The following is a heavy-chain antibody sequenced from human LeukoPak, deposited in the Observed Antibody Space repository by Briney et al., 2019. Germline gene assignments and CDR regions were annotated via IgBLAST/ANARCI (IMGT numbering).Heavy chain of an antibody. CDR2: IIPIFGTA. V-gene: IGHV1-69*06. J-gene: IGHJ4*02. D-gene: IGHD5-24*01. Sequence: ASVKVSCKASGGTFSSYAISWVRRAPGQGLEWMGGIIPIFGTANYAQKFQGRVTITADKSTSTAYMELSSLRSEDTAVYYCAREGVEMATNPFDYWGQGTLVTVSS. CDR3: AREGVEMATNPFDY. CDR1: GGTFSSYA.